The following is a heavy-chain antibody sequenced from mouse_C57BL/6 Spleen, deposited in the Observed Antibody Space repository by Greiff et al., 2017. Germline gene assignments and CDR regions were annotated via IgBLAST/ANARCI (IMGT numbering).Heavy chain of an antibody. CDR3: ARSGDYDVDDY. D-gene: IGHD2-4*01. CDR1: GYTFTSYW. V-gene: IGHV1-69*01. Sequence: VQLQQPGAELVMPGASVKLSCKASGYTFTSYWMHWVKQRPGQGLEWIGEIDPSDSYTNYNQKFKGKSTLTVDKSSSTAYMQLSSLTSEDSAVYYCARSGDYDVDDYWGQGTTLTVSS. J-gene: IGHJ2*01. CDR2: IDPSDSYT.